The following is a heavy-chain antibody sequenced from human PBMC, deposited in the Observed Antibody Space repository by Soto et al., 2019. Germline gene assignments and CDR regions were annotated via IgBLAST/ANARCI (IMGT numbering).Heavy chain of an antibody. Sequence: HPGGSLRLSCAASGFTFSSYEMNWVRQAPGKGLEWVSYISSSGSTIYYADSVKGRFTISRDNAKNSLYLQMNSLRAEDTAVYYCARDLSSSSGWFDPWGQGTLVTVSS. CDR1: GFTFSSYE. J-gene: IGHJ5*02. CDR3: ARDLSSSSGWFDP. V-gene: IGHV3-48*03. CDR2: ISSSGSTI. D-gene: IGHD6-13*01.